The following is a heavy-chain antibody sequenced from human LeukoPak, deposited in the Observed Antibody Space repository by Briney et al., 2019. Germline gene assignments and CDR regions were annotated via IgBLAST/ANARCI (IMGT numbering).Heavy chain of an antibody. CDR1: GFTFTTYA. CDR3: AKESPSFDY. CDR2: ISGSGGST. J-gene: IGHJ4*02. V-gene: IGHV3-23*01. Sequence: GGSLRLSCAASGFTFTTYAMSWVRQAPGKGLEWVSVISGSGGSTYYADSVKGRFTISRDNSKNTLYLQMNSLRPGDTAVYYCAKESPSFDYWGQGTLVTVSS.